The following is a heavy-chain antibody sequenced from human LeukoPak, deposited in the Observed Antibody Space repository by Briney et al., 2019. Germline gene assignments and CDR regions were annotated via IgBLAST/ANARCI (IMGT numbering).Heavy chain of an antibody. V-gene: IGHV5-51*01. J-gene: IGHJ2*01. CDR3: ARRVVPVAMPPYNWYFDL. Sequence: GESLKISCAVSGYRFTNYWIGWVRQMPGKGLEWMGVIYPADSDTRYSPSFQGQVTISADKSISTAYLQWSSLKASDTAIYYCARRVVPVAMPPYNWYFDLWGRGTLVTVSS. CDR2: IYPADSDT. CDR1: GYRFTNYW. D-gene: IGHD2-2*01.